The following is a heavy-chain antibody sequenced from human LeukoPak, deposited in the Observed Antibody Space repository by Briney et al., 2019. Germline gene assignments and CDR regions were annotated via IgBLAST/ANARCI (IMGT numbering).Heavy chain of an antibody. V-gene: IGHV4-61*08. CDR2: IYYSGST. Sequence: SETLSLTCTVSGDSISSGGYYWSWIRQHPGKGLEWIGYIYYSGSTNYNPSLKSRVTISVDTSKNQFSLKLSSVTAADTAVYYCARAARYCSGGSCHYFDYWGQGTLVTVSS. J-gene: IGHJ4*02. D-gene: IGHD2-15*01. CDR3: ARAARYCSGGSCHYFDY. CDR1: GDSISSGGYY.